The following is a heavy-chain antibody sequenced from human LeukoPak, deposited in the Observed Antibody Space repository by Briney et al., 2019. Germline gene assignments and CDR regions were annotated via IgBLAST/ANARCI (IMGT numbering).Heavy chain of an antibody. D-gene: IGHD3-3*01. CDR1: GGTFSSYA. V-gene: IGHV1-69*06. Sequence: SVKVSCRASGGTFSSYAISWVRQAPGQGLEWMGGIIPIFGTANYAQKFQGRVTITADKSTSTAYMELSSLRSEDTAVYYCAGNHRYDFWSGYYYYMDVWGKGTTVTVSS. CDR2: IIPIFGTA. CDR3: AGNHRYDFWSGYYYYMDV. J-gene: IGHJ6*03.